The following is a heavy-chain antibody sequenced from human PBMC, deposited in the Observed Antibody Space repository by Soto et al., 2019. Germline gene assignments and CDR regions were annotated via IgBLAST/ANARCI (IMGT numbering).Heavy chain of an antibody. J-gene: IGHJ4*02. CDR2: IWYDGSNK. V-gene: IGHV3-33*01. CDR3: ARERWRGVAGFDY. D-gene: IGHD6-19*01. CDR1: GFTFSNYG. Sequence: QVQLVESGGGVVQPGKSLGLSCAASGFTFSNYGMHWVRQVPGKGLEWVAVIWYDGSNKYYADSVEGRFTISRDISKNTLYLKINSLRAEDTAVYYCARERWRGVAGFDYWGQGTPVTVSS.